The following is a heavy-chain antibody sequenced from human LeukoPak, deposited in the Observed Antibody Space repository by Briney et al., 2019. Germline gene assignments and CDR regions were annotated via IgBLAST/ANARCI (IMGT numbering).Heavy chain of an antibody. CDR2: IIPILGIA. J-gene: IGHJ4*02. CDR1: GGTFSSYA. Sequence: ASVKVSCKASGGTFSSYAISWVRQAPGQGLEWMVRIIPILGIANYAQKFQGRVTITADKSTSTACMELSSLRSEDTAVYYCARSPTTYYYGSGSLVFDYWGQGTLVTVSS. D-gene: IGHD3-10*01. CDR3: ARSPTTYYYGSGSLVFDY. V-gene: IGHV1-69*04.